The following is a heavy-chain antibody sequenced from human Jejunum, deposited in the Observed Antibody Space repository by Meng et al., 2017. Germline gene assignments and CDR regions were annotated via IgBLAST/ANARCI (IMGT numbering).Heavy chain of an antibody. CDR3: ARHTGNLGLDY. Sequence: VQLVQFEYDLKKPGASVKVSCKASGYTFSSQPLNWVRQAPGQGLEWIGWINTNTGNANYGPDFTGRFVFSLDTSVSTAYLQISSLSAEDTAVYYCARHTGNLGLDYWGQGTLVTSPQ. J-gene: IGHJ4*02. V-gene: IGHV7-4-1*02. CDR1: GYTFSSQP. D-gene: IGHD4-23*01. CDR2: INTNTGNA.